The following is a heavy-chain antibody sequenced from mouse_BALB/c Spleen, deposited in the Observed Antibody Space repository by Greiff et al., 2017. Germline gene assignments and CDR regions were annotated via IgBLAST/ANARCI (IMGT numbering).Heavy chain of an antibody. J-gene: IGHJ2*01. V-gene: IGHV5-6-5*01. CDR1: GFTFSSYA. Sequence: EVKLVESGGGLVKPGGSLKLSCAASGFTFSSYAMSWVRQTPEKRLEWVASISSGGSTYYPDSVKGRFTISRDNARNILYLQMSSLRSEDTAMYYCARETTATRDYFDYWGQGTTLTVSS. CDR3: ARETTATRDYFDY. D-gene: IGHD1-2*01. CDR2: ISSGGST.